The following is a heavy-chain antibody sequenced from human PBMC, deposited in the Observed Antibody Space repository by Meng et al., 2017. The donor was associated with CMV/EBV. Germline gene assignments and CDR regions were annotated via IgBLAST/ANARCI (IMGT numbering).Heavy chain of an antibody. V-gene: IGHV3-30*04. CDR3: ARGSHYYYYGMDV. CDR1: GFTFSSYA. CDR2: ISYDGSNK. J-gene: IGHJ6*02. Sequence: GGSLRLSCAASGFTFSSYAMHWVRQAPGKGLEWVAVISYDGSNKYYADSVKGRFTISRGNSKNTLYLQMNSLRAEDTAVYYCARGSHYYYYGMDVWGQGTTVTVSS.